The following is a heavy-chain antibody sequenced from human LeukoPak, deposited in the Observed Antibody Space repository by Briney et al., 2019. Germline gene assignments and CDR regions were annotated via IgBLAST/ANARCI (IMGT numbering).Heavy chain of an antibody. V-gene: IGHV4-59*08. CDR2: IYYSGST. CDR3: AAGGPLGSAYYYGAFDI. J-gene: IGHJ3*02. CDR1: GGSISSYY. Sequence: SETLSLTCTVSGGSISSYYWSWIRQPPGKGLEWIGYIYYSGSTNYNPSLKSRVTISVDTSKNQFSLKLSSVTAADTAVFYWAAGGPLGSAYYYGAFDIWGQGTMVTVSS. D-gene: IGHD3-22*01.